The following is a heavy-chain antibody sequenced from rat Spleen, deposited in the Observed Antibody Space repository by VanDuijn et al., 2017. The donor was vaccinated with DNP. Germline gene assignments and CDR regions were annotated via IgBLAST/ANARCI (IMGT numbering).Heavy chain of an antibody. CDR2: ISTGGGTL. Sequence: EVQLVESGGGLVQPGRSLKLSCAASGFTFSNSGMHWIRQAPTKGLEWVATISTGGGTLYYRDSVKGRFTISRDDAKSTLYLEMESLRSEDTATYYCAKEALRAPFDFWGQGVMVTVSS. CDR1: GFTFSNSG. CDR3: AKEALRAPFDF. D-gene: IGHD3-1*01. J-gene: IGHJ2*01. V-gene: IGHV5-19*01.